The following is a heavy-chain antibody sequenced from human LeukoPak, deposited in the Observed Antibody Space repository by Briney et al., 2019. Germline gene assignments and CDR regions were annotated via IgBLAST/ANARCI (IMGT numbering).Heavy chain of an antibody. Sequence: GGSLRLSXAASGFTFSYYGMHWVRQTPGKGLEWLTFIGYDGTDKYYADSVKGRFTISRDNSKNTLSLHMNSLRAEDTAVYYCARSPTRAIAARVYWYFDLWGRGTLVTVSS. D-gene: IGHD6-6*01. CDR2: IGYDGTDK. CDR1: GFTFSYYG. V-gene: IGHV3-30*02. CDR3: ARSPTRAIAARVYWYFDL. J-gene: IGHJ2*01.